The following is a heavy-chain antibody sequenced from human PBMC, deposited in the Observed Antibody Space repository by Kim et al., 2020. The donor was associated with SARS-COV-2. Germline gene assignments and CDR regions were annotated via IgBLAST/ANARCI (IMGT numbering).Heavy chain of an antibody. CDR3: AKGMDITTWTPLHY. D-gene: IGHD2-2*03. J-gene: IGHJ4*02. CDR1: GFTFDNYA. V-gene: IGHV3-23*01. Sequence: GGSLRLSCAASGFTFDNYAMSWVRQAPGKGLEWVSGISGSGGSIYYADSVKGRFSISRDNSNNTLYLRVSSLRAEDTALYSCAKGMDITTWTPLHYWGQGALVTVSS. CDR2: ISGSGGSI.